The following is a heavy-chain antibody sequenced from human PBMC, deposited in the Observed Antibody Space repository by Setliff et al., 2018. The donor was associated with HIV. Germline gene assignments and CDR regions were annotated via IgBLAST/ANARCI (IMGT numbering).Heavy chain of an antibody. CDR2: ISPYNDYT. Sequence: GASVKVSCKTSGYTFINYGITWVRQAPGQGLEWMGWISPYNDYTNYEQSLQGRFTISRDNSINTIYLQMNSLRTEDTAVYYCAKSRTIYGEVIIQWAYMDVWGQGTTVTVSS. CDR1: GYTFINYG. D-gene: IGHD3-3*01. J-gene: IGHJ6*02. V-gene: IGHV1-18*04. CDR3: AKSRTIYGEVIIQWAYMDV.